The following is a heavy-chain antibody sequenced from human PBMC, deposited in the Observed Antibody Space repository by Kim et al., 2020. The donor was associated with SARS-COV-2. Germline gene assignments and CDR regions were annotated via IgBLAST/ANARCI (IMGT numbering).Heavy chain of an antibody. J-gene: IGHJ4*02. CDR2: INAGNGNT. V-gene: IGHV1-3*01. D-gene: IGHD6-13*01. CDR3: ARWAAADPRAFDY. Sequence: ASVKVSCKASGYTFTSYAMHWVRQAPGQRLEWMGWINAGNGNTKYSQKFQGRVTITRDTSASTAYMELSSLRSEDTAVYYCARWAAADPRAFDYWGQGTLVTVSS. CDR1: GYTFTSYA.